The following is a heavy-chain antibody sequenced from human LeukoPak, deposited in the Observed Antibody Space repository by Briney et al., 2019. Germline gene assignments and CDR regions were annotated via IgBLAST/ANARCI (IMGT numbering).Heavy chain of an antibody. J-gene: IGHJ6*03. CDR1: GYTFSSYW. CDR2: INAYNGDT. Sequence: GSVQVSCLASGYTFSSYWISWLRQAPGQGLQWMGWINAYNGDTHYAQKFQGRVTMTTDTSTRTPYMELRSLRSGDTAMFYCARRGGKNYGDYLLYYYYMDVWGKGTTVTVSS. CDR3: ARRGGKNYGDYLLYYYYMDV. V-gene: IGHV1-18*01. D-gene: IGHD4-17*01.